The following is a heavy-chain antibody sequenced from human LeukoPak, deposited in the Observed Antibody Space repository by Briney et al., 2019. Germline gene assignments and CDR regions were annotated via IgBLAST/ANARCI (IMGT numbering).Heavy chain of an antibody. V-gene: IGHV4-59*11. Sequence: SETLSLTCSASGDSLSSHCWSWIRQPPGKGLEWIGYIFSSGSTNYDLSFGSRVTISVATAKNQFSLRLTSVTAADTAVYYCVRSDDYWSGYYADWGQGTLVTISS. CDR3: VRSDDYWSGYYAD. CDR1: GDSLSSHC. D-gene: IGHD3-3*01. J-gene: IGHJ4*02. CDR2: IFSSGST.